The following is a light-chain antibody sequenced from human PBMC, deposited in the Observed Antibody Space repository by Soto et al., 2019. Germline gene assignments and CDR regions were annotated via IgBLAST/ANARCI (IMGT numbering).Light chain of an antibody. Sequence: EIVLRQSPATLSLSPGERATLSCRASQSVSDNYLAWYQQRPGQAPRLLLYGASSRATGISDRFSGSGSGTDFTLTISRLEPEDFAVYYCQQYHNSPRTFGQGTKVDIK. J-gene: IGKJ1*01. CDR1: QSVSDNY. CDR2: GAS. V-gene: IGKV3-20*01. CDR3: QQYHNSPRT.